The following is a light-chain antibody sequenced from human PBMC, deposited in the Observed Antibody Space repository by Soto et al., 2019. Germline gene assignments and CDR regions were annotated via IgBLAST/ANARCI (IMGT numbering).Light chain of an antibody. CDR2: GAS. J-gene: IGKJ1*01. Sequence: EIVLTQSPGTLSLSPWERATLSCRASQSVSNNYLAWYQQKPGQAPRLLIYGASSRATGIPDRFSGSGSGTDFPLTISRLEPEDFAVYYCQQYGSSGTFGQGTKVDIK. V-gene: IGKV3-20*01. CDR3: QQYGSSGT. CDR1: QSVSNNY.